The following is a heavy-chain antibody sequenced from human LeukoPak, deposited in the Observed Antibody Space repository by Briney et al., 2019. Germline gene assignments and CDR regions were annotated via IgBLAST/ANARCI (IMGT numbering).Heavy chain of an antibody. CDR2: ISGSGGST. V-gene: IGHV3-23*01. J-gene: IGHJ4*02. CDR1: GFTFNSYA. D-gene: IGHD2-2*01. Sequence: GGSLRLSCASSGFTFNSYAMNWVRQAPGKRLEWVSGISGSGGSTHYADSVKGRFTISRDNSENTLYLKMNSLRAEDTAVYYCAKDSKYCSSTSCYYYFDYWGREPWSPSPQ. CDR3: AKDSKYCSSTSCYYYFDY.